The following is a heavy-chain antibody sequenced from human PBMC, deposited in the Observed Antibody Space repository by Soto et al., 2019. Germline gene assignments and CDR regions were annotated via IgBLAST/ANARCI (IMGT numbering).Heavy chain of an antibody. J-gene: IGHJ4*02. Sequence: QVQLVQSGAEVKKPGSSVKVSCKASGDTFSNYIFIWVRQAPGQGLEWVGGTIPMCATAQYARRLQGRVTITAEESTSTVYMELTSLRSDDTAVYYGARGLFGQQWLVGFDTWGQGTLVTVSS. CDR1: GDTFSNYI. CDR3: ARGLFGQQWLVGFDT. CDR2: TIPMCATA. D-gene: IGHD6-19*01. V-gene: IGHV1-69*01.